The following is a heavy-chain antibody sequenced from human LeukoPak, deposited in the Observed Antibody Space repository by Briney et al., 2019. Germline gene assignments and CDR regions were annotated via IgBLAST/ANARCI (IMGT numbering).Heavy chain of an antibody. D-gene: IGHD3-3*01. J-gene: IGHJ4*02. Sequence: PGGSLRLSCAASGFTFSSYWMSWVRQAPGKGLEWVANIKQGGSEKYYVDSVKGRFTISRDNAKNSLYLQMNSLRAEDTAVYYCARGYDFWSGYPGGVDYWGRGTLVTVSS. CDR1: GFTFSSYW. CDR3: ARGYDFWSGYPGGVDY. V-gene: IGHV3-7*01. CDR2: IKQGGSEK.